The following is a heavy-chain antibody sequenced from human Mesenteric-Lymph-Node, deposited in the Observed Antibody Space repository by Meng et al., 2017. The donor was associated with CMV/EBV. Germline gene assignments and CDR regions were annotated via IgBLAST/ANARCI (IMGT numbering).Heavy chain of an antibody. CDR2: IDWDDDK. CDR3: ARTLIAAHPGAVRDYYGMDV. Sequence: SGPTLVKPTQTLTLTCTFSGFSLSTSGMCVSWVRQPPGKALEWLALIDWDDDKYYSTSLKTRLTISKDTSKNQVVLTMTNMDPVDTATYYCARTLIAAHPGAVRDYYGMDVWGQGTTVTVSS. J-gene: IGHJ6*02. CDR1: GFSLSTSGMC. D-gene: IGHD6-6*01. V-gene: IGHV2-70*20.